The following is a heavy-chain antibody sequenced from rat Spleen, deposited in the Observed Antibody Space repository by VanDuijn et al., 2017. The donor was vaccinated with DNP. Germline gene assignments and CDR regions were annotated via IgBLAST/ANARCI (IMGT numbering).Heavy chain of an antibody. CDR1: GFTFSDCY. V-gene: IGHV5-7*01. Sequence: EVQLVESGGGPVQPGRSLKVSCAASGFTFSDCYMAWVRQAPTKGLEWVATISYDGSDTYYRDSMKGRFTISRDNAKSTLYLQMNSLRSEDTATYYCASSTTRVMDAWGQGVSVTVSS. CDR2: ISYDGSDT. D-gene: IGHD1-10*01. CDR3: ASSTTRVMDA. J-gene: IGHJ4*01.